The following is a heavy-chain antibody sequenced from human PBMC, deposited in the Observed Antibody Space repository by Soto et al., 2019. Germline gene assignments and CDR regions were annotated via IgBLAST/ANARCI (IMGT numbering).Heavy chain of an antibody. J-gene: IGHJ4*02. D-gene: IGHD1-1*01. CDR2: IYYIGNT. V-gene: IGHV4-39*01. Sequence: SETLSLTCSVSGGSIGSSNYYWAWIRQPPGKGLEWIGSIYYIGNTYYNPSLKSRVTMSVDTSKNQFSLKVTSVTAADTAIYYFAMEDRTNAYNYDYWGQGTLVTVSS. CDR3: AMEDRTNAYNYDY. CDR1: GGSIGSSNYY.